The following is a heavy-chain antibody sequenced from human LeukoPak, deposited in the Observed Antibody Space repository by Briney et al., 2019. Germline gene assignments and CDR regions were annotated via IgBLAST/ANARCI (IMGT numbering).Heavy chain of an antibody. J-gene: IGHJ4*02. V-gene: IGHV3-23*01. CDR3: ATDIQGAN. D-gene: IGHD5-18*01. Sequence: PGGSLRLSCAASGFTFSFAAMTWVRQGPGKGLEWVSLISASGGSTYYADSVKGRFTISRDNSKNTVYLQMNTLRAEDTALYYCATDIQGANWGQGTLVTVSS. CDR2: ISASGGST. CDR1: GFTFSFAA.